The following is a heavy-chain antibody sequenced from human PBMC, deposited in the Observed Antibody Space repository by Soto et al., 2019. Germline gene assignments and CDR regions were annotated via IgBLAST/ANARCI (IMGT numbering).Heavy chain of an antibody. CDR2: IYSGGST. CDR3: ARDLQMVRGYLRPGDYYYMDV. J-gene: IGHJ6*03. CDR1: GFTVSSNY. Sequence: EVQLVESGGGLVQPGGSLRLSCAASGFTVSSNYMSWVRQAPGKVLEWVSVIYSGGSTYDADSGKGRLTISRDNSKNTLNLQMNSLRAEDTAVYYCARDLQMVRGYLRPGDYYYMDVWGKGTTVTVSS. V-gene: IGHV3-66*01. D-gene: IGHD3-10*01.